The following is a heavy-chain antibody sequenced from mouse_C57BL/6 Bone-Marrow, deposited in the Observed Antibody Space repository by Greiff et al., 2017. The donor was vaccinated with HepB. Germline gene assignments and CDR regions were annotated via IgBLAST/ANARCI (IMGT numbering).Heavy chain of an antibody. J-gene: IGHJ4*01. CDR1: GYTFTSYW. CDR3: ARLTGAMDY. V-gene: IGHV1-69*01. Sequence: QVQLQQPGAELVMPGASVKLSCKASGYTFTSYWMHWVKQRPGQGLEWIGEIDPSDSYTNYNQKFKGKSTLTVDKSSSTAYMQLSSLTSEDSAVYDCARLTGAMDYWGQGTSVTVSS. CDR2: IDPSDSYT.